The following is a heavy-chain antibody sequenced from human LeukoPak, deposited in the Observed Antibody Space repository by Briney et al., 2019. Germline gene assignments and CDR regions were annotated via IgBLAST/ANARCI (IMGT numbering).Heavy chain of an antibody. J-gene: IGHJ6*03. CDR1: GGSFSGYY. Sequence: SETLSLTCAVYGGSFSGYYWSWIRQPPGKGLEWIGEINHSGSTNYNPSLKSRVTISVDTSKNQFSLKLSSVTAADTAVYYCAKGVYYGSGRGYMDVWGKGTTVTISS. V-gene: IGHV4-34*01. CDR3: AKGVYYGSGRGYMDV. D-gene: IGHD3-10*01. CDR2: INHSGST.